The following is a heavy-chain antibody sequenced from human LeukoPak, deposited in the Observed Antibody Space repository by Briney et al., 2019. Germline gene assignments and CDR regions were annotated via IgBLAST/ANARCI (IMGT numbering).Heavy chain of an antibody. CDR3: ASETAAGFDY. Sequence: GGSLILFCAASGFIFSSYLMIWLLQPPRKGLEWVSVISGSGDSTYYTDPVKGRFSISRDNSKNTLYLHMNSLRAEDTAVYYCASETAAGFDYWGQGTLVTVSS. V-gene: IGHV3-23*01. CDR2: ISGSGDST. J-gene: IGHJ4*02. CDR1: GFIFSSYL. D-gene: IGHD6-13*01.